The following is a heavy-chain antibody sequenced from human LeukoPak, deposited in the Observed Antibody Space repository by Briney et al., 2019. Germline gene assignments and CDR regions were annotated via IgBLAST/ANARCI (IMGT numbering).Heavy chain of an antibody. Sequence: SETLSLTCSVYSGSFSGYYWSWIRQPPGKGLEWIGEINHSVGTNYNPSLKSRVTMSLDTSKNQFSLKLSSVTAADTAVYFCARGGPPGYYYDYYMDVWGKGTTVTVSS. CDR2: INHSVGT. J-gene: IGHJ6*03. CDR1: SGSFSGYY. V-gene: IGHV4-34*01. CDR3: ARGGPPGYYYDYYMDV.